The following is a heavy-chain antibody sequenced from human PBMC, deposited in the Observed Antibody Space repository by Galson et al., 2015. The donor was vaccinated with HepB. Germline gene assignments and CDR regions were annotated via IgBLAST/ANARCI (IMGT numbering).Heavy chain of an antibody. V-gene: IGHV5-51*01. Sequence: GAEVKKPGESLKISCKGSGYSFTSYWIGWVRQMPGKGLEWMGIIYPGDSDTRYSPSFQGQVTISADKSISTAYLQWSSLKASDTAMYYCAREGGETTVTTNYYYGMDVWGQGTTVTVSS. CDR1: GYSFTSYW. CDR2: IYPGDSDT. CDR3: AREGGETTVTTNYYYGMDV. J-gene: IGHJ6*02. D-gene: IGHD4-17*01.